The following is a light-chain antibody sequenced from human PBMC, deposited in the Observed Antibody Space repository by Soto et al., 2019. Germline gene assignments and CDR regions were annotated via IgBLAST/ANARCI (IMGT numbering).Light chain of an antibody. J-gene: IGKJ4*01. CDR3: QQSSNWLT. CDR1: QSVSSY. CDR2: DAS. Sequence: EIVLTQSPATLSLSPGERATLSCRASQSVSSYLAWYQQKPGQAPRLLIYDASNRAPGIPARFSGSGSGTDFTLTISSLAPEDFAVYYCQQSSNWLTFGGGTKVEIK. V-gene: IGKV3-11*01.